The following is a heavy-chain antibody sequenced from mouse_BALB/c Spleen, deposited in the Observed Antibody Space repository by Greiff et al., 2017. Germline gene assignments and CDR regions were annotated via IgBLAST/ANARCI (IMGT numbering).Heavy chain of an antibody. V-gene: IGHV1-69*02. D-gene: IGHD1-1*01. CDR2: IDPSDSYT. Sequence: VQLQQPGAELVKPGASVKLSCKASGYTFTSYWMHWVKQRPGPGLEWIGEIDPSDSYTNYNQKFKGKATLTVDKSSSTAYMQLSSLTSEDSAVYYCARLYGEYYGSSYGAYWGQGTLVTVSA. CDR1: GYTFTSYW. CDR3: ARLYGEYYGSSYGAY. J-gene: IGHJ3*01.